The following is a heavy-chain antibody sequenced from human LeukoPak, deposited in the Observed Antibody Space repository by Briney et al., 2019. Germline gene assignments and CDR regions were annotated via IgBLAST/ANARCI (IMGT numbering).Heavy chain of an antibody. CDR3: ARDLSSGNVLRYFDWLPRDYYGMDV. CDR1: GFTFSSYG. J-gene: IGHJ6*02. V-gene: IGHV3-33*01. Sequence: GGSLRPSCAASGFTFSSYGMHWVRQAPGKGLEWVAVIWYDGSNKYYADSVKGRFTISRDNSKNTLYLQMNSLRAEDTAVYYCARDLSSGNVLRYFDWLPRDYYGMDVWGQGTTVTVSS. D-gene: IGHD3-9*01. CDR2: IWYDGSNK.